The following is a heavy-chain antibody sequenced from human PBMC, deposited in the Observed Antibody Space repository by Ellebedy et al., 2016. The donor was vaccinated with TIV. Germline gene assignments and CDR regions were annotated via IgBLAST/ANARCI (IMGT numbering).Heavy chain of an antibody. V-gene: IGHV3-74*01. CDR3: ARTKYLDY. Sequence: GESLKISCAASGFTFSSYWMHWVRQAPGKGLVWVSRINSDGSSTSYADSVKDRFTISRDNSKNTLYLQMSSLRAEDTAIYYCARTKYLDYWGQGTLVTVSS. J-gene: IGHJ4*02. CDR2: INSDGSST. CDR1: GFTFSSYW.